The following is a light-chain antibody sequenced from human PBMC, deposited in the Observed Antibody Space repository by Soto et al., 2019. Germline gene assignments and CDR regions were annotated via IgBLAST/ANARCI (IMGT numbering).Light chain of an antibody. J-gene: IGLJ1*01. V-gene: IGLV1-47*01. Sequence: QSALTQPPSASGTPGQRVTISCSGSSSNIGSDFVYWYQQLPGPAPKLLIYPNYQRPSGVPDRFSGSKSGTSGSLAISDLRAEDEADDYCSAWEDSLSAYVFGAGTKVTVL. CDR1: SSNIGSDF. CDR3: SAWEDSLSAYV. CDR2: PNY.